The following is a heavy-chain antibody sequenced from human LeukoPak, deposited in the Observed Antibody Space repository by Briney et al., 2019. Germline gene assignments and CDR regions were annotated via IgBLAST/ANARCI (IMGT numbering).Heavy chain of an antibody. V-gene: IGHV3-66*01. CDR2: IYSGGNT. J-gene: IGHJ4*02. CDR1: GFTFSSYA. D-gene: IGHD6-19*01. Sequence: GGSLRLSCAASGFTFSSYAMSWVRQAPGKGLEWVSVIYSGGNTYYADSVKGRFTISRDNSKNTLYLQMNSLRVEDTAVYYCARDTIGVAVAGTGGYFDYWGQGTLVTVSS. CDR3: ARDTIGVAVAGTGGYFDY.